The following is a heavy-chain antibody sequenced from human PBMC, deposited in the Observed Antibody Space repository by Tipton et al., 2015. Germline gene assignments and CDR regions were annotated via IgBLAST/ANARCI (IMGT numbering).Heavy chain of an antibody. J-gene: IGHJ4*02. D-gene: IGHD3-3*01. V-gene: IGHV3-7*03. Sequence: VQSGGSLTLSCAASGFTFSTFEMNWVRQAPGKGLEWVANIKQDGSEKYYVDSVKGRFTISRDNAKNSLYLQMNSLRAEDTAVYYCARDILNDCCSGWPEEYWGQGTLVTVSS. CDR1: GFTFSTFE. CDR2: IKQDGSEK. CDR3: ARDILNDCCSGWPEEY.